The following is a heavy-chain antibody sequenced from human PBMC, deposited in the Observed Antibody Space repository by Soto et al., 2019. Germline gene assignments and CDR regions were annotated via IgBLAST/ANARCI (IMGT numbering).Heavy chain of an antibody. Sequence: SETLSLTCTVSGASISSGDYYWTWIRQPPGKGLEWIGYIYYSGTTYYNPSLKSRVSISLDTSKNRFSLKLSSVTAADTGVYYCALRFGTAWGQGTTVTVSS. J-gene: IGHJ6*02. CDR3: ALRFGTA. CDR2: IYYSGTT. V-gene: IGHV4-30-4*01. CDR1: GASISSGDYY. D-gene: IGHD3-3*01.